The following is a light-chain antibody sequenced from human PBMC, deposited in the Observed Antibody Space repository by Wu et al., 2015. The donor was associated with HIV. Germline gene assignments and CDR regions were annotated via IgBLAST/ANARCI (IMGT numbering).Light chain of an antibody. CDR2: GAS. J-gene: IGKJ4*01. CDR1: EDINNY. Sequence: IQLTQSPSSVSASVGERVTIACRASEDINNYLAWYQQRPGKAPNLLIYGASTLQSGVPLRFSGSGSGTDFILTISSLQPEDFATYYCQQLNSYPPSFGGGTKVEIK. V-gene: IGKV1-9*01. CDR3: QQLNSYPPS.